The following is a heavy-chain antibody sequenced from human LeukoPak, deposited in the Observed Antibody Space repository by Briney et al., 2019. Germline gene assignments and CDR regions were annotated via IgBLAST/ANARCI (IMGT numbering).Heavy chain of an antibody. J-gene: IGHJ4*02. Sequence: SETLSLTCTVSGYSISSGGYYWSWIRQHPGKGLEWIGYIYYSGSTYYNPSLKSRVTISVDTSKNQFSLKLSSVTAADTAVYYCARGAWAARLPGNWGQGTLVTVSS. CDR3: ARGAWAARLPGN. CDR2: IYYSGST. CDR1: GYSISSGGYY. D-gene: IGHD6-6*01. V-gene: IGHV4-31*03.